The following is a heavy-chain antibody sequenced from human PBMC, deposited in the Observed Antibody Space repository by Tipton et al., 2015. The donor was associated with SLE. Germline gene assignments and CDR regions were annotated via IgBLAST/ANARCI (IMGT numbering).Heavy chain of an antibody. J-gene: IGHJ4*02. V-gene: IGHV3-9*01. CDR1: GFTFDDYA. Sequence: SLRLSCAASGFTFDDYAMHWVRQAPGKGLEWVSGISWNSGSIGYADSVKGRFTISRDNAKNSLYLQMNSLRAEDTALYYCAREYSTSGYFDYWGQGTLVTVSS. CDR3: AREYSTSGYFDY. D-gene: IGHD6-6*01. CDR2: ISWNSGSI.